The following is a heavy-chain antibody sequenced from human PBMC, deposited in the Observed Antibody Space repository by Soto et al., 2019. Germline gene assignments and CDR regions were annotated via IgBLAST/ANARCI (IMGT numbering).Heavy chain of an antibody. J-gene: IGHJ6*02. CDR1: GGTFSSYA. D-gene: IGHD3-22*01. CDR3: ARVGDSSGYYYYYYGMDV. CDR2: IIPIFGTA. Sequence: GASVKVSCKASGGTFSSYAISWVRQAPGQGLEWMGGIIPIFGTANYAQKFQGRVTITADESTSTAYMELSSLRSEDTAVHYCARVGDSSGYYYYYYGMDVWGQGTTVTVSS. V-gene: IGHV1-69*13.